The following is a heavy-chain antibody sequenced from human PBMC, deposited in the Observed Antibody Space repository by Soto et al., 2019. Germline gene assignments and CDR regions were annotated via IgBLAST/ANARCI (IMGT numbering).Heavy chain of an antibody. V-gene: IGHV3-23*01. CDR1: RFTFNNYA. Sequence: PGGSLRLSCAASRFTFNNYAMSWVRQAPGKGLQWVSTISGSGHNTYYADSVEGRFTISRDNSKNTLHLQMNSLRAEDTAMYYCARDSTSWYYWFDPWGQGTQVTVSS. J-gene: IGHJ5*02. CDR2: ISGSGHNT. D-gene: IGHD2-2*01. CDR3: ARDSTSWYYWFDP.